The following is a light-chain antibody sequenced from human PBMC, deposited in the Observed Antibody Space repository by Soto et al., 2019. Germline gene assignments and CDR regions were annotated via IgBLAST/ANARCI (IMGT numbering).Light chain of an antibody. CDR3: KSYAGSNTYV. Sequence: QSALTQPPSASGSPGQSVTISCTGTKSDIGVDDFVSWYQHLPGKAPRLIIYEVVQRPSGVPDRFSGSKSGNTASLTVSGLQAADEADYFCKSYAGSNTYVFGSGTKVTVL. CDR1: KSDIGVDDF. V-gene: IGLV2-8*01. CDR2: EVV. J-gene: IGLJ1*01.